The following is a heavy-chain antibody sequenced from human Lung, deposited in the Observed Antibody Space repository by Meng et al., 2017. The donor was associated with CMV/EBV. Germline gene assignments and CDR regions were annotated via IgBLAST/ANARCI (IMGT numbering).Heavy chain of an antibody. J-gene: IGHJ5*02. D-gene: IGHD2-2*02. V-gene: IGHV4-39*07. Sequence: SXTXSLXCTVSGGSISSSSYYWGWIRQPPGKGLEWIGSIYYSGSTYYNPSLKSRVTISVDTSKNQFSLKLSSVTAADTAVYYCARDLKRYCSSTSCYINWFDPWXQGTLVTVSS. CDR1: GGSISSSSYY. CDR3: ARDLKRYCSSTSCYINWFDP. CDR2: IYYSGST.